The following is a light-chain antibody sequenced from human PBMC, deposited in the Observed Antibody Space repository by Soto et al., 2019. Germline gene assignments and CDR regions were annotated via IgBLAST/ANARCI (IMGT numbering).Light chain of an antibody. V-gene: IGKV3-11*01. Sequence: EILMTQSPPTLSRSPGERVILSCRAGQSVNTTLASYQHRPGQAPRLLIYQTSIRAAGSPARFSASGSGTDFTPTISDVQPEDFALYYCHQRQSWPRTFGQGTKVDIK. CDR3: HQRQSWPRT. J-gene: IGKJ1*01. CDR2: QTS. CDR1: QSVNTT.